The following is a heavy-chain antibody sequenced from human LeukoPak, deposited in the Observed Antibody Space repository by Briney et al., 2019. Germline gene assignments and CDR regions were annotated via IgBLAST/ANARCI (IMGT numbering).Heavy chain of an antibody. Sequence: TSETLSLTCTVSGGSITSYYWNWIRQPAGKGLEWIGRIYTSGSTNYSPSLKSRVTMSVDTSKSQFSLKLSSVTAADTAMYYCAGHYYYDTTGSDYWGQGTLVTVSS. J-gene: IGHJ4*02. CDR1: GGSITSYY. V-gene: IGHV4-4*07. CDR2: IYTSGST. CDR3: AGHYYYDTTGSDY. D-gene: IGHD3-22*01.